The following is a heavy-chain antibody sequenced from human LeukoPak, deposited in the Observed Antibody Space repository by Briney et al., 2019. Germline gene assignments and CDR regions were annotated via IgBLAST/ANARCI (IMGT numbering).Heavy chain of an antibody. V-gene: IGHV3-7*01. CDR1: GFTFSSYW. J-gene: IGHJ6*03. CDR2: IKQDGSEK. D-gene: IGHD3-3*01. CDR3: ARDAHYDFWSGYYYYYYMDV. Sequence: GSLRLSCAASGFTFSSYWMSWVRQAPGKGLEWVANIKQDGSEKYYVDSVKGRFTISRDNAKNSLYLQMNSLRAEDTAVYYCARDAHYDFWSGYYYYYYMDVWGKGTTVTVSS.